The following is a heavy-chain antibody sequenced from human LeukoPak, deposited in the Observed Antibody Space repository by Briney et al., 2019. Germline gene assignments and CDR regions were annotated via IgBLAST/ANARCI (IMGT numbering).Heavy chain of an antibody. V-gene: IGHV4-39*07. CDR1: GGSINSSSYY. Sequence: PSETLSLTCTVSGGSINSSSYYWGWIRQPPGKGLEWIGSIYYSGSTNYNPSLKSRVTISVDTSKNQFSLKLSSVTAADTAVYYCASGYYDSSGYYYDYWGQGTLVTVSS. CDR3: ASGYYDSSGYYYDY. J-gene: IGHJ4*02. CDR2: IYYSGST. D-gene: IGHD3-22*01.